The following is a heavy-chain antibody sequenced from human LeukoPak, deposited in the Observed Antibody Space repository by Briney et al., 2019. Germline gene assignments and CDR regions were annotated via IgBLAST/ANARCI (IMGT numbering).Heavy chain of an antibody. Sequence: PSETLSLTCAVYGGSFSGYYWSWIRQPPGKGLEWIGEINHSGSTNYNPSLKSRVTISVDTSKNQFSLKLSSVTAADTAVYYCARQSITIFGVAPTPFDYWGQGTLVTVSS. CDR1: GGSFSGYY. CDR2: INHSGST. D-gene: IGHD3-3*01. J-gene: IGHJ4*02. CDR3: ARQSITIFGVAPTPFDY. V-gene: IGHV4-34*01.